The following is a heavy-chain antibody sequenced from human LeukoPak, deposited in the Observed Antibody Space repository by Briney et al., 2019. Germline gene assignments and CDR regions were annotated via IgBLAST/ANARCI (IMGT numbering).Heavy chain of an antibody. CDR1: GGSISSSSYY. CDR3: ARQVVGWNQKGGFDY. J-gene: IGHJ4*02. Sequence: PPETLSLTCTVSGGSISSSSYYWGWIRQPPGKGLEWIGSIYYSGSTYYNPSLKSRVTISVDTSKNQFSLKLSSVTAADTAVYYCARQVVGWNQKGGFDYWGQGTLVTVSS. V-gene: IGHV4-39*01. CDR2: IYYSGST. D-gene: IGHD2-2*01.